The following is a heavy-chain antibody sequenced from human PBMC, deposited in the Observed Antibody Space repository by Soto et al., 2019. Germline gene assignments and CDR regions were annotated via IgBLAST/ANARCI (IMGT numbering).Heavy chain of an antibody. CDR1: GYTFTSYD. Sequence: ASVKVSCKASGYTFTSYDINWVRQAIGQGLEWMGWMNPNSGNTGYAQKFQGRVTMTRNTSISTAYMELSSLRSEDTAVYYCARGLHVDIVATTGLYYYYYMDVWGKGTTVTVSS. D-gene: IGHD5-12*01. V-gene: IGHV1-8*02. J-gene: IGHJ6*03. CDR2: MNPNSGNT. CDR3: ARGLHVDIVATTGLYYYYYMDV.